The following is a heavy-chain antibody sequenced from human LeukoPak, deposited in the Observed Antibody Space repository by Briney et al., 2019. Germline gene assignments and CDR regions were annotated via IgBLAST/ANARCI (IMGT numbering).Heavy chain of an antibody. Sequence: ASVKVSCKASGYTFTSYGISWVRQAPGQGLEWMGWISAYNGNTNYAQKFQGRVTMTRNTSISTAYMELSSLRSEDTAVYYCARGQLRYSIYYYMDVWGKGTTVTISS. CDR2: ISAYNGNT. CDR3: ARGQLRYSIYYYMDV. J-gene: IGHJ6*03. D-gene: IGHD2-15*01. CDR1: GYTFTSYG. V-gene: IGHV1-18*01.